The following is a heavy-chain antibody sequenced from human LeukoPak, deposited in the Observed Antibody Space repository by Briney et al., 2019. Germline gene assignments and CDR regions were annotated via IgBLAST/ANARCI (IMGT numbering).Heavy chain of an antibody. CDR2: ISAYNGNT. CDR3: ARDITIFGVVHYYYYGMDV. J-gene: IGHJ6*02. V-gene: IGHV1-18*04. Sequence: ASVKVSCKASGYTFTVYYMHWVRQAPGQGLEWMGWISAYNGNTNYAQKLQGRVTMTTDTSTSTAYMELRSLRSDDTAVYYRARDITIFGVVHYYYYGMDVWGQGTTVTVSS. D-gene: IGHD3-3*01. CDR1: GYTFTVYY.